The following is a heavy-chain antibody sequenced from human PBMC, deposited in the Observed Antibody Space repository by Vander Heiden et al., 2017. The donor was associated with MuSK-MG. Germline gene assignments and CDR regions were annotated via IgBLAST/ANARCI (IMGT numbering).Heavy chain of an antibody. Sequence: QVQLVESGGGVVQPGRSLRPSCAAYGFPFSSYGMHWVRQAPGKGLEWVAVIWYDGSNKYYADSVKGRFTISRDNSKNTLYLQMNSLRAEDTAVYYCARGTTVVPPLDYWGQGTLVTVSS. CDR2: IWYDGSNK. CDR3: ARGTTVVPPLDY. CDR1: GFPFSSYG. V-gene: IGHV3-33*01. J-gene: IGHJ4*02. D-gene: IGHD4-17*01.